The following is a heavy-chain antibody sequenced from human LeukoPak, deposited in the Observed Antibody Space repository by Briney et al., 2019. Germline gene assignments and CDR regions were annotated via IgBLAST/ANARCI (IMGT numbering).Heavy chain of an antibody. Sequence: PGESLRLSCVGSGFTFSNYSMNWVRQAPGKGLEWVSSISSSSSHTYYADSVKGRFTISRDNAKNAVYLQMNSLTADDTAVYYCAKLILISADDWGQGTLVSVSS. D-gene: IGHD3-22*01. V-gene: IGHV3-21*01. CDR3: AKLILISADD. CDR1: GFTFSNYS. CDR2: ISSSSSHT. J-gene: IGHJ4*02.